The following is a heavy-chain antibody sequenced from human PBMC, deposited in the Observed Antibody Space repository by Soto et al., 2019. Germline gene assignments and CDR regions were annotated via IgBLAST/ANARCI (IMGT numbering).Heavy chain of an antibody. CDR1: GGSFSGYY. Sequence: SETLSLTCAVYGGSFSGYYWSWIRQPPGKGLEWIGEINHSGSTNYNPSLKSRVTISVDTSKNQFSLKLSSVTAADTAVYYCARGRRRVTPTFDIWGQGTMVTVSS. CDR3: ARGRRRVTPTFDI. CDR2: INHSGST. D-gene: IGHD2-21*02. J-gene: IGHJ3*02. V-gene: IGHV4-34*01.